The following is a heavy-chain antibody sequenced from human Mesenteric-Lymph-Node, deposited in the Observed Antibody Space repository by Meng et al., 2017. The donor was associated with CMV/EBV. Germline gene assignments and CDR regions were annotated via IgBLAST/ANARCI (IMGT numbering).Heavy chain of an antibody. V-gene: IGHV1-69*01. J-gene: IGHJ4*02. CDR3: ARGVGGVAAAGPKDY. CDR2: IIPIFDTA. D-gene: IGHD6-13*01. Sequence: SGGTFSNYAISWVRQAPGQGLEWMGGIIPIFDTANYAQKFQGRVTITADESTSTAYMELSSLRSEDTAVYYCARGVGGVAAAGPKDYWGQGTLVTVSS. CDR1: GGTFSNYA.